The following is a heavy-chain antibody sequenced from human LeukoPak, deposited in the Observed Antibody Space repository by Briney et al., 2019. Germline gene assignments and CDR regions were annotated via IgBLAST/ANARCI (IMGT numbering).Heavy chain of an antibody. D-gene: IGHD6-13*01. V-gene: IGHV4-59*08. Sequence: SETLSLTCTVSGASVNNYYWSWIRQPPGKGLDWIGYIYRGSTKYNPSLKSRVTISMDTSQNQISLRLLSVTAADTAVYYCAGHAAISAAGTAPFDNWGQGTLVTVSS. CDR3: AGHAAISAAGTAPFDN. J-gene: IGHJ4*02. CDR1: GASVNNYY. CDR2: IYRGST.